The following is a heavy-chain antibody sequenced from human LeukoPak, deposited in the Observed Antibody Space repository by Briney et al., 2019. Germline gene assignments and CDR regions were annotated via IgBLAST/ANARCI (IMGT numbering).Heavy chain of an antibody. CDR2: IQQDGSEK. D-gene: IGHD6-19*01. J-gene: IGHJ4*02. Sequence: GGSLRLSCGASGFVFSSYWMSWFRQAPGKGLEWVANIQQDGSEKFYADSVRGRFTVSRDNAKNSLYLQMNSLRAEDTAVYYCARDGQRIAVAGTGFDYWGQGTLVTVSS. CDR3: ARDGQRIAVAGTGFDY. CDR1: GFVFSSYW. V-gene: IGHV3-7*01.